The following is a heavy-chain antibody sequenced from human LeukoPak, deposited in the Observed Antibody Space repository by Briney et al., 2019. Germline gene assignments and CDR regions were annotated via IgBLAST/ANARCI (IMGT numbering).Heavy chain of an antibody. V-gene: IGHV4-34*09. Sequence: SETLSLTCAVYGGSFSVYYWSWIRQPPGKGLEWIGYIYYSGSTYYNPSLKSRVTISVDTSKNQFSLKLSSVTAADTAVYYCARGSGYQLLVYFYGMDVWGQGTTVTVSS. CDR3: ARGSGYQLLVYFYGMDV. CDR1: GGSFSVYY. J-gene: IGHJ6*02. D-gene: IGHD2-2*01. CDR2: IYYSGST.